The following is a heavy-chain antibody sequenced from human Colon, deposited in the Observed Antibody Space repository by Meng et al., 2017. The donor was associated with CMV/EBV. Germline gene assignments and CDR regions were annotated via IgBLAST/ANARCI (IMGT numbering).Heavy chain of an antibody. CDR1: GGTFSSYT. J-gene: IGHJ4*02. CDR3: ARGPGGEFDY. D-gene: IGHD3-10*01. V-gene: IGHV1-69*02. Sequence: SVKVFCKASGGTFSSYTISWVRQAPGQGLEWMGRIIPILGIANYAQKFQGRVTITADKSTSTDYMELSSLRSEDTAVYYCARGPGGEFDYWGQGTLVTVSS. CDR2: IIPILGIA.